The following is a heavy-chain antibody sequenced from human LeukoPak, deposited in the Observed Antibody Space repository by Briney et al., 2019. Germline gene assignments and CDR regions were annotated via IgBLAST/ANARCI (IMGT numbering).Heavy chain of an antibody. CDR3: ARGRNSYYYYMDV. D-gene: IGHD1-7*01. J-gene: IGHJ6*03. CDR2: INPNSGGT. V-gene: IGHV1-2*02. CDR1: GYVFINYY. Sequence: ASVKVSCKPSGYVFINYYIHWVRLAPGQGLQWMGWINPNSGGTNYAQKFQGRVTMTRDTSISTAYMELSRLRSDDTAVYYCARGRNSYYYYMDVWGKGTTVTVSS.